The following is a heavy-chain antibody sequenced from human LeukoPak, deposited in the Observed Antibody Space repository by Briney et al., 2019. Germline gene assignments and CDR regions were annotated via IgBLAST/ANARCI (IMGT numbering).Heavy chain of an antibody. D-gene: IGHD6-19*01. J-gene: IGHJ1*01. CDR3: ARRVGSGWPVQH. CDR2: MNPNSGNT. V-gene: IGHV1-8*01. CDR1: GYTFSSYD. Sequence: ASVKVSCKASGYTFSSYDINWVRQAPGQGLEWMGWMNPNSGNTDYAQTFKGRLNMTRNTSISTAYMELSSLRSEDTAVYYCARRVGSGWPVQHWGQGTLVTVSS.